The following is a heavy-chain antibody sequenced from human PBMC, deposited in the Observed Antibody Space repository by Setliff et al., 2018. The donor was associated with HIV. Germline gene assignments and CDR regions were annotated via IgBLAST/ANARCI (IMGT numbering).Heavy chain of an antibody. CDR1: RYTFTEYY. Sequence: ASVKVSCKASRYTFTEYYIHWVQQAPGKGLEWMGHIDPEDGETIHAEKFQGRVTMTADRSTNTAYMELGSLRSEDTAVYYCASFVFRDTTDEYYRPPGDHPLYYFDYWAQGTLVTVSS. V-gene: IGHV1-69-2*01. J-gene: IGHJ4*02. D-gene: IGHD3-10*01. CDR2: IDPEDGET. CDR3: ASFVFRDTTDEYYRPPGDHPLYYFDY.